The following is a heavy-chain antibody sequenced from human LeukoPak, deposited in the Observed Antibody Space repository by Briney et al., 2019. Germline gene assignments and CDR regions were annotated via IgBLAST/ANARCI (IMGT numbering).Heavy chain of an antibody. CDR1: GFTFSSYS. V-gene: IGHV3-21*01. CDR3: ARHIAVAGSHMDV. D-gene: IGHD6-19*01. Sequence: GGSLRLSCAASGFTFSSYSMNWVRQAPGKGLEWVSSISSSSSYIYYVDSVKGRFTISRDNAKNSLYLQMNSLRAEDTAVYYCARHIAVAGSHMDVWGKGTTVTVSS. J-gene: IGHJ6*03. CDR2: ISSSSSYI.